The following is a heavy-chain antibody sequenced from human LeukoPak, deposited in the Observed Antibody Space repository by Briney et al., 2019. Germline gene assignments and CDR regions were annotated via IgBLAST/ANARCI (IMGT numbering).Heavy chain of an antibody. D-gene: IGHD5/OR15-5a*01. Sequence: PGGSLRLSCAASGFTVSSNYMSWVRQAPGKGLEWVSAISGSGGSTYYADSVKGRFTISRDNSKNTLYLQMNSLRAEDTAVYYCAGDTVSDAFDIWGQGTMVTVSS. J-gene: IGHJ3*02. CDR3: AGDTVSDAFDI. CDR2: ISGSGGST. CDR1: GFTVSSNY. V-gene: IGHV3-23*01.